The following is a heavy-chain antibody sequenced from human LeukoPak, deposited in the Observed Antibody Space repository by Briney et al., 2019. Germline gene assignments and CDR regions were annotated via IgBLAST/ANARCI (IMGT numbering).Heavy chain of an antibody. CDR3: AREDGYSDYVGAFDI. CDR2: IYYSGST. CDR1: GGSISSYY. Sequence: PSETLSLTCTVSGGSISSYYWSWIRQPPGKGLEWIGYIYYSGSTNYNPSLKSRVTISVDTSKNQFSLKLSSVTAADTAVYYCAREDGYSDYVGAFDIWGQGTMVTVSS. V-gene: IGHV4-59*01. J-gene: IGHJ3*02. D-gene: IGHD5-12*01.